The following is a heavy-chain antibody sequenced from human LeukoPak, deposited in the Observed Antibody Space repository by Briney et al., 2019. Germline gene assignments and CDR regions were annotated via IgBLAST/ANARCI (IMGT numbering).Heavy chain of an antibody. Sequence: GGSLRLSCAASGFTFSSYAMSWVRQAPGKGLEWVPAISGSGGSTYYADSVKGRFTISRDNSKNTLYLQMNSLRAEDTAVYYCAKSGGGYSYGYGEDYWGQGTLVTVSS. J-gene: IGHJ4*02. V-gene: IGHV3-23*01. CDR1: GFTFSSYA. CDR3: AKSGGGYSYGYGEDY. CDR2: ISGSGGST. D-gene: IGHD5-18*01.